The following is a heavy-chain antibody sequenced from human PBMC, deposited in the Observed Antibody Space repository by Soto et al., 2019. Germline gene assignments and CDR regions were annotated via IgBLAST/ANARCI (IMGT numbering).Heavy chain of an antibody. CDR1: GFTFSSYG. CDR2: ISYDGSNK. Sequence: GGSLRISCAASGFTFSSYGMHGVRQAPGKGLEWVAVISYDGSNKYYADSVKGRFTISRDNSKNTLYLQMNSLRAEDTAVYYCAKDMKSIAARLVYYGMDVWGQGTTVTVSS. D-gene: IGHD6-6*01. V-gene: IGHV3-30*18. CDR3: AKDMKSIAARLVYYGMDV. J-gene: IGHJ6*02.